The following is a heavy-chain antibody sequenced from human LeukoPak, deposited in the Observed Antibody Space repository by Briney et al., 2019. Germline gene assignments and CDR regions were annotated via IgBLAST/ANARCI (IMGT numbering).Heavy chain of an antibody. D-gene: IGHD2-15*01. CDR1: GGSISSGSYY. J-gene: IGHJ3*02. Sequence: SQTLSLTCTVSGGSISSGSYYWSWIRQPAGKGLEWIGRIYTSGSTNYNPSLKSRVTISVDTSKNQFSLKLSSVTAADTAVYYCAREGNCSDGSCYRAAFDIWGQGTIVTVSS. CDR2: IYTSGST. CDR3: AREGNCSDGSCYRAAFDI. V-gene: IGHV4-61*02.